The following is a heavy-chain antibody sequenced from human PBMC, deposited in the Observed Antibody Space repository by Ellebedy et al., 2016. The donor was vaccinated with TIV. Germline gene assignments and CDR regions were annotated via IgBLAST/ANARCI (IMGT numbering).Heavy chain of an antibody. CDR1: GFTFSSYA. D-gene: IGHD2-2*01. Sequence: GGSLRLSXAASGFTFSSYAMSWVRQAQGKGLEWVSAISGSGGSTYYTDSVKGRFTISRDNSKNTLYLQMNSLRAEDTAVYYCAKMILAGYCSSTSCYRNGMDVWGQGTTVTVSS. V-gene: IGHV3-23*01. CDR2: ISGSGGST. J-gene: IGHJ6*02. CDR3: AKMILAGYCSSTSCYRNGMDV.